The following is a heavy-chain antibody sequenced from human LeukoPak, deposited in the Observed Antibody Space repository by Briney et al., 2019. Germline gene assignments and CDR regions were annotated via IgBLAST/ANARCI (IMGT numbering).Heavy chain of an antibody. D-gene: IGHD2-21*01. V-gene: IGHV1-8*03. CDR2: MNPNSGNT. CDR3: AREIPTYYYMDV. Sequence: ASVKVSCKASGYTFTSYDINWVRQATGQGLEWMGWMNPNSGNTGYAQKFQGRVTITRNTSISTAYMELRSLRSEDTAVYYCAREIPTYYYMDVWGKGTTVTISS. CDR1: GYTFTSYD. J-gene: IGHJ6*03.